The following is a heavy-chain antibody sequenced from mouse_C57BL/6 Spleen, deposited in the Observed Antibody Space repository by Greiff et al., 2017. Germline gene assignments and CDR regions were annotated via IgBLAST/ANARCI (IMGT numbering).Heavy chain of an antibody. CDR1: GFTFSSYA. CDR2: ISDGGSYT. V-gene: IGHV5-4*01. CDR3: ARDGAQATACFAY. J-gene: IGHJ3*01. D-gene: IGHD3-2*02. Sequence: EVKLVESGGGLVKPGGSLKLSCAASGFTFSSYAMSWVRQTPEKRLEWVATISDGGSYTYYTDNVKGRFTISRDNAKNNLYLQMSHLKSEDTAMYYCARDGAQATACFAYWGQGTLVTVAA.